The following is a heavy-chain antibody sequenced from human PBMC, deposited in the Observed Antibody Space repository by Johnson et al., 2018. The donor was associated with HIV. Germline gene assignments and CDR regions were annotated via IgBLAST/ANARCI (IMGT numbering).Heavy chain of an antibody. V-gene: IGHV3-30*04. D-gene: IGHD3-22*01. J-gene: IGHJ3*02. CDR3: AREGMIVVGTAFDI. CDR1: GFTFSSHP. CDR2: ISYAGSNK. Sequence: QVQLVESGGGVAQPGTSLRLSCAASGFTFSSHPMNWVRQAPGKGLEWVAVISYAGSNKYYADSVKGRFTLSRDNTKNTLYLQMNSLRAEDTAVYYCAREGMIVVGTAFDIWGQGTMVTVSS.